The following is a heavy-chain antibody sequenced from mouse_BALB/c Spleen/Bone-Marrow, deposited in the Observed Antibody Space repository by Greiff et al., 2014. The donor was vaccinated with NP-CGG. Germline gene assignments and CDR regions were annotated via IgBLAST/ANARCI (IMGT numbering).Heavy chain of an antibody. J-gene: IGHJ2*01. Sequence: QVQLKQSGPQLVRPGASVKISCKASGYSFTSYWMHWVKQRPGQGLEWIGMIDPSDSETRLNQKFKDKATLTVDKSSSTAYMQLSSPTSEDSAVYCCANLYGCLFDYWGQGTTLTVSS. D-gene: IGHD2-2*01. V-gene: IGHV1S126*01. CDR2: IDPSDSET. CDR1: GYSFTSYW. CDR3: ANLYGCLFDY.